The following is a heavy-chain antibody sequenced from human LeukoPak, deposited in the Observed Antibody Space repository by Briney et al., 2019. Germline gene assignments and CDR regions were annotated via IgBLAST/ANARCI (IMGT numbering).Heavy chain of an antibody. CDR2: ISWNSGSI. D-gene: IGHD1-26*01. Sequence: PGRSLRLSCAASGFTFDDYAMHWVRQAPGKGLEWVSGISWNSGSIGYADSVKGRFTISRDNAKNSLYLQMNSLRAEDTALYYCAKGVVGAIRGYPDYWGQGTLVTVSS. CDR3: AKGVVGAIRGYPDY. V-gene: IGHV3-9*01. J-gene: IGHJ4*02. CDR1: GFTFDDYA.